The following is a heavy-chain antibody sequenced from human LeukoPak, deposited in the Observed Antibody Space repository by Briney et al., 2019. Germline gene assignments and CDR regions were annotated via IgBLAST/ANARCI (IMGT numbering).Heavy chain of an antibody. D-gene: IGHD1-7*01. V-gene: IGHV3-21*01. J-gene: IGHJ3*02. Sequence: GGSLRLSCAASGFTFSSYEMNWVRQAPGKGLEWVSSISSSSYIYYADSVKGRFTISRDNAKNSLYLQMNSLRAEDTAVYYCARDSGNYLDAFDIWGQGTMVTVSS. CDR3: ARDSGNYLDAFDI. CDR1: GFTFSSYE. CDR2: ISSSSYI.